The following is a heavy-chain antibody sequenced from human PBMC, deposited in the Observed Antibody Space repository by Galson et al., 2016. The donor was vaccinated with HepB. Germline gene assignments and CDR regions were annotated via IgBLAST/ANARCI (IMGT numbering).Heavy chain of an antibody. Sequence: SVKVSCKVSGYTLTQLSIHWVRQAAGKGLEWIGGFDPDDNDTIYAEKFQGRATMTVDTNTDTAYMELSGLRSEDTAVYYCATAFSFSVGVYFDNWGQGSLVTVSS. CDR1: GYTLTQLS. V-gene: IGHV1-24*01. CDR2: FDPDDNDT. J-gene: IGHJ4*02. D-gene: IGHD1-26*01. CDR3: ATAFSFSVGVYFDN.